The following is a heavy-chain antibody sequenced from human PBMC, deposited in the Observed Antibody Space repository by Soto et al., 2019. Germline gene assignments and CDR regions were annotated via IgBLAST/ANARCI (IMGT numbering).Heavy chain of an antibody. D-gene: IGHD3-10*01. J-gene: IGHJ4*02. Sequence: PGGSMRLSCAACGLSFCIYGMHGVRQDPGKGLVWVSRIVSDGSSTSYADCVKGRFTISRDNAKNTLYLQMNSLRFEDTAVYYCARAPEYCGSRSYYGEFDSWGQGTLVTVSS. CDR1: GLSFCIYG. CDR3: ARAPEYCGSRSYYGEFDS. V-gene: IGHV3-74*01. CDR2: IVSDGSST.